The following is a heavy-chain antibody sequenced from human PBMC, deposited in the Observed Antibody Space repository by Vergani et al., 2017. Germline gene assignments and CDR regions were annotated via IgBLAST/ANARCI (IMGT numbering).Heavy chain of an antibody. CDR3: ARSTGGAFDI. Sequence: EVQLVESGGGLVKPGGSLRLSCAASGFTFSSYSMNWVRQAQGKGLEWVSSISSSSSYIYYADSVKGRFTISRDNAKNSLYLQMNSLRAEDTAVYYCARSTGGAFDIWGQGTMVTVSS. J-gene: IGHJ3*02. D-gene: IGHD2-8*02. CDR1: GFTFSSYS. V-gene: IGHV3-21*01. CDR2: ISSSSSYI.